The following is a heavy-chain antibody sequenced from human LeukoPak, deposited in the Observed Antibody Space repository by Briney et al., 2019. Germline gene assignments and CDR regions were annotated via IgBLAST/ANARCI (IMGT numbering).Heavy chain of an antibody. CDR1: GFAFRNYA. J-gene: IGHJ4*02. Sequence: GGSLRLSCEVSGFAFRNYAMSWVRQAPGKGLEWVGRTRNKANSYTTEYAASVKGRFTISRDDSKNSLYLQMNSLKTEDTAVYYCARGSSGYYYWGQGTLVTVSS. V-gene: IGHV3-72*01. D-gene: IGHD3-22*01. CDR2: TRNKANSYTT. CDR3: ARGSSGYYY.